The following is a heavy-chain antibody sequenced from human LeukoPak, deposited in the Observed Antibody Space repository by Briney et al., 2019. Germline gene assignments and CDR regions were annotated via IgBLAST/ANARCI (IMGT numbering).Heavy chain of an antibody. CDR3: ARLPLVTTNPDY. D-gene: IGHD4-17*01. CDR1: GDSISSNYW. Sequence: SETLSLTCAVSGDSISSNYWWSWIRQPPEKGLEWIGYIYYSGSTHQNPSLQSRLTMSVDTSKNQFSLKLTSVTAADTAVYYCARLPLVTTNPDYWGQGTLVTVSS. CDR2: IYYSGST. J-gene: IGHJ4*02. V-gene: IGHV4-28*01.